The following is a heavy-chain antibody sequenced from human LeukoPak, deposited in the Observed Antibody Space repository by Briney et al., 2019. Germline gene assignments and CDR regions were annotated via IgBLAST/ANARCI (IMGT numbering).Heavy chain of an antibody. Sequence: GASVKVSCKASGYTFTSYYMHWVRQAPGQGLEWMGIINPTGGSTGYAQKFQGRVTMTRDTSTTTVYMEMSSLRSEDTAVYYCARDIAGGWNYFDYWGQGTLVTVSS. CDR1: GYTFTSYY. D-gene: IGHD1-14*01. CDR3: ARDIAGGWNYFDY. J-gene: IGHJ4*02. CDR2: INPTGGST. V-gene: IGHV1-46*01.